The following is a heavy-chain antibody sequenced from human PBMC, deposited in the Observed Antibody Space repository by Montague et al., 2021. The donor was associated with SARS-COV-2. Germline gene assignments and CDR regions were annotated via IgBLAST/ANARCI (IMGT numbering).Heavy chain of an antibody. V-gene: IGHV4-34*01. J-gene: IGHJ6*03. CDR3: ARLGDGVVPSPILGVGPYYSSYYRDV. D-gene: IGHD3-10*01. CDR2: IHHGGST. Sequence: SETLSLTCAVHGGSFSTYSWNWIRQPPGKGLEWIGEIHHGGSTNYNPSLKSRVTISADTSKNQFSLKLTSVAAADTAVYYCARLGDGVVPSPILGVGPYYSSYYRDVWGKGTTVPVSS. CDR1: GGSFSTYS.